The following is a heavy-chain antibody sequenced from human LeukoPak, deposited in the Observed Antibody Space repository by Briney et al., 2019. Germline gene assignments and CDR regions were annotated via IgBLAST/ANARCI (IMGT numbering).Heavy chain of an antibody. CDR3: ARARLTTNHFDY. D-gene: IGHD1/OR15-1a*01. CDR2: IYYSGST. V-gene: IGHV4-61*01. CDR1: GGSISSSSYY. Sequence: IPSETLSLTCTVSGGSISSSSYYWSWIRQPPGKGLEWIGYIYYSGSTNYNPSLKSRVTISVDTSKNQFSLKLSSVTAADTAVYYCARARLTTNHFDYWGQGTPVTVSS. J-gene: IGHJ4*02.